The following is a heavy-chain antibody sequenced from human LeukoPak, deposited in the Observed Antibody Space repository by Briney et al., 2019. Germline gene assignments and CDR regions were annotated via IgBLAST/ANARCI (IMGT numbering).Heavy chain of an antibody. Sequence: PSQTLSFTCTVSGGSISSGSYYWSWIRQPAGKGLEWIGRIYTSGSTNHNPSLKSRVTISVDTSKNQFSLKLSSVTAADTALYYCARDSLLPSAMGYYYMDVWGKGTTVTVSS. D-gene: IGHD2-2*01. J-gene: IGHJ6*03. CDR2: IYTSGST. CDR3: ARDSLLPSAMGYYYMDV. V-gene: IGHV4-61*02. CDR1: GGSISSGSYY.